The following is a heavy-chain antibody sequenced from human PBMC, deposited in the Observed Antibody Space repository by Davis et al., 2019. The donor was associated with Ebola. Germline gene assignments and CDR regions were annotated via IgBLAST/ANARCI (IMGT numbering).Heavy chain of an antibody. CDR1: GYTFTGYY. CDR2: INPNSGGT. CDR3: ARDLVVVPAAIPYYYYGMDV. J-gene: IGHJ6*02. Sequence: ASVKVSCKASGYTFTGYYMHWVRQAPGQGLEWMGWINPNSGGTNYAQKFQGRVTMTRDTSISTAYMELSSLRSEDTVVYYCARDLVVVPAAIPYYYYGMDVWGQGTTVTVSS. V-gene: IGHV1-2*02. D-gene: IGHD2-2*01.